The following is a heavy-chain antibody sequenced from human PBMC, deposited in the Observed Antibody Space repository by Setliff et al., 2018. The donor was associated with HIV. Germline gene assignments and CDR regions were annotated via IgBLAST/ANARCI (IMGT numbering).Heavy chain of an antibody. CDR2: IIPIFSTA. V-gene: IGHV1-69*13. Sequence: GASVKVSCKTSGGTFSSYAISWVRQAPGQGLEWMGDIIPIFSTANYAQKFQGRVTFTAGESSSTASMELSSLRSEDTAVYFCVTGPLIVTTAYRTQYFQHWGQGILVTVSS. CDR3: VTGPLIVTTAYRTQYFQH. CDR1: GGTFSSYA. D-gene: IGHD5-12*01. J-gene: IGHJ1*01.